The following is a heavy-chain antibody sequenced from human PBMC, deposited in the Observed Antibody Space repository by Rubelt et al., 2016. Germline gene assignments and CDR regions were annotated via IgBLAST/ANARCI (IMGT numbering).Heavy chain of an antibody. CDR2: ISTKNGNT. V-gene: IGHV1-18*01. CDR1: GYTFTFYG. D-gene: IGHD2-15*01. CDR3: ASASGGTVAPPPVFCQY. Sequence: QVQLVQSGGDVKKSGASVKVSCRASGYTFTFYGINWVRQAPGQGLEWMGWISTKNGNTNYAPNFQGRATMTTDTSTAYLDLRNMRVSDTAVHYCASASGGTVAPPPVFCQYWGQGTLVTVSS. J-gene: IGHJ1*01.